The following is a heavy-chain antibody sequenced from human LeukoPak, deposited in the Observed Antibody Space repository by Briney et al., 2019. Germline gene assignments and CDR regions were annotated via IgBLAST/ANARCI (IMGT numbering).Heavy chain of an antibody. CDR2: ISGSGGST. V-gene: IGHV3-23*01. D-gene: IGHD6-13*01. Sequence: GGPLRLSCAASGFTFSSYAMSWVRQAPGKGLEWVSAISGSGGSTYYADSVKGRFTISRDNSKNTLYLQMNSLKTEDTAVYYCVRVITTVSGWYHFDYWGQGTLVTVSS. CDR1: GFTFSSYA. J-gene: IGHJ4*02. CDR3: VRVITTVSGWYHFDY.